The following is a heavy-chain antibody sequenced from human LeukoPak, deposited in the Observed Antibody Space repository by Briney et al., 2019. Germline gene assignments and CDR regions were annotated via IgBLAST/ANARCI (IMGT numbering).Heavy chain of an antibody. V-gene: IGHV3-21*04. J-gene: IGHJ5*02. CDR2: ISSSSSYI. CDR3: ARAVYSTSNWFDP. CDR1: GFTFSSYS. Sequence: GGSLRLSCAASGFTFSSYSMNWVRQAPGKGLEWVSSISSSSSYIYYADSVKGRFTISRDNAKNSLCLQMNSLRAEDTAVYYCARAVYSTSNWFDPWGQGTLVTVSS. D-gene: IGHD2-2*01.